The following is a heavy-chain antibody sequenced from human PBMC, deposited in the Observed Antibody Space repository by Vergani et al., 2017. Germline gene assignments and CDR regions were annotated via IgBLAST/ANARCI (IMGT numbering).Heavy chain of an antibody. CDR1: GFTFSNYW. J-gene: IGHJ4*02. CDR3: ARSLDY. Sequence: EVQLLESGGGLVQPGGSLRLSCAASGFTFSNYWMDWVRQAPGKGLEWVANIKQDGSEKFYVDSVKGRFTISRDNAKNSVYLQMNSLRAEDTAVYFCARSLDYWGQGTLVTVSS. CDR2: IKQDGSEK. V-gene: IGHV3-7*01.